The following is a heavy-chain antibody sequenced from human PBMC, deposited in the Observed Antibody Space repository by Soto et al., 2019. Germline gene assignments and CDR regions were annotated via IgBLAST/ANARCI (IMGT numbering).Heavy chain of an antibody. D-gene: IGHD1-26*01. Sequence: QVQLVQSGAEVKKPGSSVKVSCKASGGTFSSYAISWVRQAPGQGLEWMGGIIPIFGTANYAQKLQGRVTSTADESTSTAYRELSSLRSEDTAVYYCARVEAASLGATYFDYWGQGTLVTVSS. CDR2: IIPIFGTA. V-gene: IGHV1-69*01. J-gene: IGHJ4*02. CDR1: GGTFSSYA. CDR3: ARVEAASLGATYFDY.